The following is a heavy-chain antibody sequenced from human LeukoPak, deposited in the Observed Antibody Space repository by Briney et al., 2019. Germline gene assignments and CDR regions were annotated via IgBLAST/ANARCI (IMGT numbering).Heavy chain of an antibody. J-gene: IGHJ6*02. CDR3: AKLDSPYYYAMDV. D-gene: IGHD3/OR15-3a*01. CDR2: VYHDGRT. CDR1: GDSISSYY. V-gene: IGHV4-59*01. Sequence: SETLSLTCTVSGDSISSYYWSWIRQPPGKGLEWIGYVYHDGRTDYNPALKSRVTISIDTSKNQFSLKLTSVTAADSALYYCAKLDSPYYYAMDVWGQGTTVTVSS.